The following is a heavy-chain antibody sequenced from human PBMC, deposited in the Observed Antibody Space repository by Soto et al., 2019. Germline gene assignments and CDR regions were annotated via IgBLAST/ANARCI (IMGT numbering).Heavy chain of an antibody. Sequence: SETLSLTCAVYGGSFSGYYWSWIRQPPGKGLEWIGEINHSGSTNYNPSLKSRVTISVDTSKNQFSLKLSSVTAADTAVYYCARGRGYFDWSGHYYYGMDVWGQGTTVT. J-gene: IGHJ6*02. V-gene: IGHV4-34*01. D-gene: IGHD3-9*01. CDR1: GGSFSGYY. CDR3: ARGRGYFDWSGHYYYGMDV. CDR2: INHSGST.